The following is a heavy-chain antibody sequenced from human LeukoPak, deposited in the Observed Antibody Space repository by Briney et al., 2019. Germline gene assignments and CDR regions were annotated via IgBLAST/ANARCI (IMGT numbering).Heavy chain of an antibody. CDR1: GFTFSSYS. CDR3: AREHEPMVVAATGFDY. Sequence: PGVSLRLSCAASGFTFSSYSMNWVRQAPGKGLEWVSYISSSSSTIYYADSEKGRFTISRDNAKNSLYLQMNSLRDEDTAVYYCAREHEPMVVAATGFDYWGQGTLVTVSS. J-gene: IGHJ4*02. CDR2: ISSSSSTI. V-gene: IGHV3-48*02. D-gene: IGHD2-15*01.